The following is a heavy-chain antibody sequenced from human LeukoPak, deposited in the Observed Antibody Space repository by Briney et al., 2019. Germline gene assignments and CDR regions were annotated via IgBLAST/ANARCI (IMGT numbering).Heavy chain of an antibody. CDR1: GYSISSGYY. Sequence: KPSETLSLTCTVSGYSISSGYYWSWIRQPAGKGLEWIGRIYTSGSTNYNPSLKSRVTISVDTSKNQFSLKLSSVTAADTAVYYCARADDYSNYSIDYWGQGTLVTVSS. J-gene: IGHJ4*02. CDR2: IYTSGST. D-gene: IGHD4-11*01. V-gene: IGHV4-61*02. CDR3: ARADDYSNYSIDY.